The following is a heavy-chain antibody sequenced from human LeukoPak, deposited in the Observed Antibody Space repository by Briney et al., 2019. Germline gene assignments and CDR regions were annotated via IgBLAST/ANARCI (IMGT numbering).Heavy chain of an antibody. V-gene: IGHV3-53*01. Sequence: GGSLRLSCAASGFTVSSSYMSWVRQAPGKGLEWVSVIYSGGSTYYADSVKGRFTISRDNSKNTLYLQMNSLRAEDTAVYYCAKERRYYDSSGQDYWGQGTLVTVSS. D-gene: IGHD3-22*01. CDR1: GFTVSSSY. CDR3: AKERRYYDSSGQDY. J-gene: IGHJ4*02. CDR2: IYSGGST.